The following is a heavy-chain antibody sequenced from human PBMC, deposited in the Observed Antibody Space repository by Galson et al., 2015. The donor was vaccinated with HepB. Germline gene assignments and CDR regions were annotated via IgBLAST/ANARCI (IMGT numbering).Heavy chain of an antibody. J-gene: IGHJ4*02. CDR2: ITSGGSYR. Sequence: SLRLSCAVSGFIFSNYNMNWVRQAPGKGLEWVSSITSGGSYRDYADSVKGRFTVSRDDANNSLFLQVNGLSAEDTAVYYCARLGPYNYDTRAYSHPFDFWGQGTLVTVSS. CDR3: ARLGPYNYDTRAYSHPFDF. D-gene: IGHD3-16*01. CDR1: GFIFSNYN. V-gene: IGHV3-21*01.